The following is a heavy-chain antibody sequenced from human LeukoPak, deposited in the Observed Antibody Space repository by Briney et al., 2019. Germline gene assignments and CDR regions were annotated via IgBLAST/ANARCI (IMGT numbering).Heavy chain of an antibody. D-gene: IGHD6-19*01. CDR1: GGSISSYY. CDR3: ARGGIAVAPFTFDH. V-gene: IGHV4-59*01. J-gene: IGHJ4*02. CDR2: IYYSGST. Sequence: SETLSLTCTVSGGSISSYYWSWIRQPPGKGLEWIGYIYYSGSTNYNPSLKSRVTISVDTSKIQFSLKLSSVTAADTAVYYCARGGIAVAPFTFDHWGQGTMVTVSS.